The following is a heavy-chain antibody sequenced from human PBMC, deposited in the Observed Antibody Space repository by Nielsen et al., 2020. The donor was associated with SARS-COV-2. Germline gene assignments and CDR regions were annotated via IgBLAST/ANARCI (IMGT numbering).Heavy chain of an antibody. CDR1: GFTFDDYA. J-gene: IGHJ5*02. CDR3: ARNLAGYSTRLAFDP. CDR2: ISWNSGSI. D-gene: IGHD6-13*01. Sequence: SLKISCAASGFTFDDYAMHWVRQAPGKGLEWVSGISWNSGSIGYADSVKGRFTISRDNAKNSLYLQMNSLRAEDTALYYCARNLAGYSTRLAFDPWGQRTLVTVSS. V-gene: IGHV3-9*01.